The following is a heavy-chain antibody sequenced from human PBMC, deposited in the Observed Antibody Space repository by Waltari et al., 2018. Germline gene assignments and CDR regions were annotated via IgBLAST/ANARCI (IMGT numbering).Heavy chain of an antibody. J-gene: IGHJ4*02. Sequence: QVHLVHSGGGVVQTGRSLTLSCTDPGFTFGAHGMPGVRQAPGKGLEWVAVVSYEGSLKYYADSVRGRFTIARDNFRNTLYLQMNSLRPEDTAVYYCAKEFGGRASRYAAFFDSWGQGTLVTVSS. V-gene: IGHV3-30*18. CDR2: VSYEGSLK. CDR3: AKEFGGRASRYAAFFDS. D-gene: IGHD1-26*01. CDR1: GFTFGAHG.